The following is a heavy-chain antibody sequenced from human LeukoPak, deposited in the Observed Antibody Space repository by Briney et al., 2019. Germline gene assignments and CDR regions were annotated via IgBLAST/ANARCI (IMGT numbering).Heavy chain of an antibody. J-gene: IGHJ6*02. CDR3: AKERGSGGWPNYYYYGMDV. CDR1: GFTFSSSG. CDR2: IRYDGSYK. D-gene: IGHD6-19*01. V-gene: IGHV3-30*02. Sequence: GGSLRLSCAASGFTFSSSGMHWVRQAQGKGLEWVAFIRYDGSYKYYADSVRGRFTISRDNSKNTLYLQMNSLRAEDTAVYYCAKERGSGGWPNYYYYGMDVWGQGTTVTVSS.